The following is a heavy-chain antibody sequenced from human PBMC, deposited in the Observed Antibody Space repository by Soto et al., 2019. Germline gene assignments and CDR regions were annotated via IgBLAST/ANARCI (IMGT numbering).Heavy chain of an antibody. CDR2: ISSSSSTI. Sequence: PGGSLRLSCAASGFTFSSYSMNWVCQAPGKGLEWVSYISSSSSTIYYADSVKGRFTISRDNAKNSLYLQMNSLRDEDTAVYYCARDGTYYYDSSGPPGMDVWGQGTTVTVSS. J-gene: IGHJ6*02. CDR1: GFTFSSYS. CDR3: ARDGTYYYDSSGPPGMDV. D-gene: IGHD3-22*01. V-gene: IGHV3-48*02.